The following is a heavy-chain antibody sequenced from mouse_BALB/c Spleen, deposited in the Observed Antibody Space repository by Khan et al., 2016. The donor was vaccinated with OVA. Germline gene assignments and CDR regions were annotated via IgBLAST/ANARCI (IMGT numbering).Heavy chain of an antibody. J-gene: IGHJ3*01. CDR2: INPTTDYT. CDR3: VNHGSSTAWFTY. Sequence: QVRLQQSGAELAKPGASVKMSCKASGYTFTSYWMHWVKQRPGQGLEWIGYINPTTDYTEYNPIFKDKATLTADKSSSPAYIQLSSLTSEDSAYYYCVNHGSSTAWFTYWGQGTLVTGSA. D-gene: IGHD1-1*01. CDR1: GYTFTSYW. V-gene: IGHV1-7*01.